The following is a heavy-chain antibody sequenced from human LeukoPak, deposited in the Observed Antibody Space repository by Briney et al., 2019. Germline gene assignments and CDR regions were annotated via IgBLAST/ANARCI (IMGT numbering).Heavy chain of an antibody. CDR2: MYWDDDK. D-gene: IGHD1-1*01. CDR3: AHSNWRSGDFDI. J-gene: IGHJ3*02. Sequence: SGPTLVKPTQTLTLTCTFPGFSLSSRRVGVGGTRQPPGKALEWLALMYWDDDKCYSPSLKSKLTITKDHSENQVVLTMTNMDPVDTATYYCAHSNWRSGDFDIWGQGTMVTVSS. V-gene: IGHV2-5*02. CDR1: GFSLSSRRVG.